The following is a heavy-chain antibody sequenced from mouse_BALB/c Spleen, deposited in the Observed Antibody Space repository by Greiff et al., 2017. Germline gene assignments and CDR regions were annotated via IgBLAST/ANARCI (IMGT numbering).Heavy chain of an antibody. Sequence: EVKLVESGPGLVKPSQSLSLTCTVTGYSITSDYAWNWIRQFPGNKLEWMGYISYSGSTSYNPSLKSRISITRDTSKNQFFLQLNSVTTEDTATYYCARYTTATAMDYWGQGTSVTVSS. CDR2: ISYSGST. V-gene: IGHV3-2*02. J-gene: IGHJ4*01. CDR3: ARYTTATAMDY. D-gene: IGHD1-2*01. CDR1: GYSITSDYA.